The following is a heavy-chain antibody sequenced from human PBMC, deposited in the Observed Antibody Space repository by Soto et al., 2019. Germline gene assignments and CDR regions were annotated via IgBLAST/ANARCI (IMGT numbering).Heavy chain of an antibody. CDR1: GGSISVYY. V-gene: IGHV4-59*01. J-gene: IGHJ4*02. CDR2: VYDNGRP. CDR3: ARGVGSSPPRY. Sequence: ETLSRTCTISGGSISVYYWSWIRQSPRQGLEWIGYVYDNGRPYYSPSLKSRVTISADTSKNQISLKLTSATAADTAVYYCARGVGSSPPRYWGRGTLVTVSS. D-gene: IGHD3-9*01.